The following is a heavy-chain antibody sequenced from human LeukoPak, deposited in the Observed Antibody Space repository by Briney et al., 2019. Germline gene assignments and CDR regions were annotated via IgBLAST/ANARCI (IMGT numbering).Heavy chain of an antibody. D-gene: IGHD4-23*01. CDR2: ISSSSSYT. V-gene: IGHV3-11*05. CDR3: ARDTLVSTTEGAFDI. CDR1: GFTFSDYY. Sequence: PGGSLRLSCAASGFTFSDYYMSWIRQAPGKGLEWVSYISSSSSYTNYADSVKGRFTISRDSAKNSLYLQMNSLRAEDTAVYYCARDTLVSTTEGAFDIWGQGTMVTVSS. J-gene: IGHJ3*02.